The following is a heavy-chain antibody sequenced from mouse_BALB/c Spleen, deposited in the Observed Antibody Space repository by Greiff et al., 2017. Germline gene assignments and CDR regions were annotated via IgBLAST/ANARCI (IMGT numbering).Heavy chain of an antibody. J-gene: IGHJ4*01. CDR1: GYSITSGYY. V-gene: IGHV3-6*02. CDR2: ISYDGSN. D-gene: IGHD1-1*01. Sequence: VQLQQSGPGLVKPSQSLSLTCSVTGYSITSGYYWNWIRQFPGNKLEWMGYISYDGSNNYNPSLKNRISITRDTSKNQFFLKLNSVTTEDTATYYCAREMLDYGSSYYAMDYWGQGTSVTVSS. CDR3: AREMLDYGSSYYAMDY.